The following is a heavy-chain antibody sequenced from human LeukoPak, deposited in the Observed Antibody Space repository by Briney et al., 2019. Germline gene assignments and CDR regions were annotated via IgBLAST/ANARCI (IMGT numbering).Heavy chain of an antibody. J-gene: IGHJ6*03. CDR2: INHSGST. Sequence: SETLSLTCSVSGTSITPYSWSWIRQPPGKGLEWIGEINHSGSTNYNPSLKSRVSISVDTSKNQFSLTLSSVTAADTAVYYCAVRAGYPYYYYYMDVWGKGTTVTVSS. V-gene: IGHV4-34*01. CDR3: AVRAGYPYYYYYMDV. D-gene: IGHD3-9*01. CDR1: GTSITPYS.